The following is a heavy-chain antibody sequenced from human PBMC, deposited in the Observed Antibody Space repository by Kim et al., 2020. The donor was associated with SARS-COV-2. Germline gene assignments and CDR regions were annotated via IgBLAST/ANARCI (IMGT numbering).Heavy chain of an antibody. Sequence: GGSLRLSCSASGFTFSSYPMHWVRQAPGKGLECLSAISGNGSNKHHADSVKGRFTISRDNSMNTLYLQMSSLRTEDTAVYYCVKDQNEYSYGVYFDYWGQGPLDSVSS. V-gene: IGHV3-64D*06. J-gene: IGHJ4*02. D-gene: IGHD5-18*01. CDR1: GFTFSSYP. CDR2: ISGNGSNK. CDR3: VKDQNEYSYGVYFDY.